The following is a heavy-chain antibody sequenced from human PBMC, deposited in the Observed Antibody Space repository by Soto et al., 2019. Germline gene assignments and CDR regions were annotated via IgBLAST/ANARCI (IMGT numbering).Heavy chain of an antibody. CDR3: ARGRIAARDAFAI. D-gene: IGHD6-6*01. Sequence: QVQLVESGGGVVQPGRSLRLSCAASGFTFSSYGMHWVRQAPGKGLEWVAVIWDEGSNKYYADSVKGRFTISRDNSKNTLYLQMNSLRAEDTAVYYCARGRIAARDAFAIWGQGTMVTVSS. CDR2: IWDEGSNK. CDR1: GFTFSSYG. V-gene: IGHV3-33*01. J-gene: IGHJ3*02.